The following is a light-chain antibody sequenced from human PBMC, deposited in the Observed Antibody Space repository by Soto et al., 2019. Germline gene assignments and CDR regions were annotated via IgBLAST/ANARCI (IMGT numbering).Light chain of an antibody. V-gene: IGKV1-12*01. Sequence: DIQMTQSPSSVSASAGDRVTITCRASQDISSWLAWYQQKPGKAPKFLIYAASSLQSGVPNRFSGSGSGTDFTLTISSLQPEDFATYYCQQAHSFPITFGQGTRLEIK. CDR2: AAS. CDR3: QQAHSFPIT. CDR1: QDISSW. J-gene: IGKJ5*01.